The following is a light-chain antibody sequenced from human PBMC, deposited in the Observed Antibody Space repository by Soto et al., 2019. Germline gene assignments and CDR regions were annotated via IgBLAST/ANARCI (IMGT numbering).Light chain of an antibody. CDR3: QRRINWPGLN. Sequence: ESVLTPSPATLSLSPGERATLYCMASQSVITYLSCYQQKPGQAPRLLIYDASNRATGIPSRFSGSGSWTDRTLTRISLEDEYLAVYYCQRRINWPGLNLWGGTKVEIK. CDR1: QSVITY. CDR2: DAS. J-gene: IGKJ4*01. V-gene: IGKV3-11*01.